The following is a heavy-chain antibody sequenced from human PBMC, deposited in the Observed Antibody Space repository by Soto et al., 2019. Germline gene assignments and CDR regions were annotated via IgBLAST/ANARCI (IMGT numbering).Heavy chain of an antibody. D-gene: IGHD3-3*01. J-gene: IGHJ6*02. CDR2: IWYDGSNK. V-gene: IGHV3-33*01. Sequence: GGSLRLSCAASGFTFSSYGMHWVRQAPGKGLEWVAVIWYDGSNKYYADSVKGRFTISRDNSKNTLYLQMNSLRAEDTAVYYCARDVSYPHSSWGFWSGKYYYYGMDVWGQGTTVTVSS. CDR1: GFTFSSYG. CDR3: ARDVSYPHSSWGFWSGKYYYYGMDV.